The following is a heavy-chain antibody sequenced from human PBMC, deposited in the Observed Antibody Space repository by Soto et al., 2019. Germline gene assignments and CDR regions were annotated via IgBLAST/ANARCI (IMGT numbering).Heavy chain of an antibody. V-gene: IGHV3-23*01. Sequence: PGGSLRLSCAASGFTFSSYAMSWVRQAPGKGLEWLSAISSSGGNTYYADSVRGRFTISRDNSKNTLYLQMNNLSVEDTALYYCAKDPTGTTRNFAYWGQGTLVTVSS. CDR1: GFTFSSYA. J-gene: IGHJ4*02. CDR2: ISSSGGNT. CDR3: AKDPTGTTRNFAY. D-gene: IGHD1-7*01.